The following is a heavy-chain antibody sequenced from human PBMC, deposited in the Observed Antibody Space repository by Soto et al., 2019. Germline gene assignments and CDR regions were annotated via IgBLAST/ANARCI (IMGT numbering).Heavy chain of an antibody. V-gene: IGHV4-4*02. CDR2: ISHSGTS. Sequence: QVQLQESGPGLVKPSGTLSLTCAVSGGSISSSHWWTWVRQSPGKGLEYIGEISHSGTSNSNPSLKSRVALSVKRPKTPFSRPLPFVTAGDTAVYYCAGVVLTIPRGAFEAGGQGPLVIVFS. CDR1: GGSISSSHW. CDR3: AGVVLTIPRGAFEA. J-gene: IGHJ3*01. D-gene: IGHD3-9*01.